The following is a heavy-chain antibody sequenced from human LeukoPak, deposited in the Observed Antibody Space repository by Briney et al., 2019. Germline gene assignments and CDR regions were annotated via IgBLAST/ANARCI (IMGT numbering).Heavy chain of an antibody. CDR1: GFTFSSFS. Sequence: GGSLRLSCAASGFTFSSFSMNWVRQAPGKGLEWVSSISSGSSYIYYADSVKGRFTISRDNAKNSLYLQMNSLRAEDTAMYYCARDDYYGSGSYWGAFDIWGQGTMVTVSS. V-gene: IGHV3-21*01. CDR3: ARDDYYGSGSYWGAFDI. D-gene: IGHD3-10*01. J-gene: IGHJ3*02. CDR2: ISSGSSYI.